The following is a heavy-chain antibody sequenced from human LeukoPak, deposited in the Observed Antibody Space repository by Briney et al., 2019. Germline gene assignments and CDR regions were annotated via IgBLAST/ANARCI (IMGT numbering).Heavy chain of an antibody. J-gene: IGHJ5*02. CDR1: GGSFSGYY. Sequence: SETLSLTCAVYGGSFSGYYWSWIRQPPGKGLEWIGEINHSGSTNYNPSLKSRVTISVDTSKNQFSLKLSSVTAADTAVYYCARHSTPLWFGELGWFDPWGQGTLVTVSS. V-gene: IGHV4-34*01. CDR3: ARHSTPLWFGELGWFDP. CDR2: INHSGST. D-gene: IGHD3-10*01.